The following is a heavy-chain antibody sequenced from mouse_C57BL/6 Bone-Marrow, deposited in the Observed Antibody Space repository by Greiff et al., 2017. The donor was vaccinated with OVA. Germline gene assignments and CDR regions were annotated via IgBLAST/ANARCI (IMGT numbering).Heavy chain of an antibody. CDR2: IDPSASYT. J-gene: IGHJ1*03. CDR3: ARYGYDWYFDV. Sequence: QVQLQQPGAELVMPGASVKLSCTASGYTFTSYWMHWVKQRPGQGLEWIGEIDPSASYTNYNQKFKGKSTLTVDKSSSTAYMQLSSLTSEDSAVYYCARYGYDWYFDVWGTGTTVTVSS. V-gene: IGHV1-69*01. D-gene: IGHD2-2*01. CDR1: GYTFTSYW.